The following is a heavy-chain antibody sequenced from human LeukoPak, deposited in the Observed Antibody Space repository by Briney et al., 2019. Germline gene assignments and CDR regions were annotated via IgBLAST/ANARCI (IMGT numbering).Heavy chain of an antibody. V-gene: IGHV4-59*01. Sequence: PSETLSLTCTVSGGSFSSYYWSWIRQPPGKGLEWIGYIYYSGSTNYNPSLKSRVTISVDTSKNQFSLKLSSVTAADTAVYYCARGDSQYYDSSGYYIIHAFDFWGQGTMVTVSS. CDR1: GGSFSSYY. CDR3: ARGDSQYYDSSGYYIIHAFDF. D-gene: IGHD3-22*01. CDR2: IYYSGST. J-gene: IGHJ3*01.